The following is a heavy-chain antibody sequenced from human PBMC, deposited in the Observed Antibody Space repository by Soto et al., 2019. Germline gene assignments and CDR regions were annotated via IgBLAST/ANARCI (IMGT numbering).Heavy chain of an antibody. J-gene: IGHJ5*02. V-gene: IGHV1-18*01. CDR3: ARDRYNWNYVNWFDP. Sequence: QVQLVQSGAEVKKPGASVKVSCKASGYTFTSYGISWVRQAPGQGLEWMGWISAYNGNTNYAQKLQGRVTMTTDRSTSTAYMELRSLRSDDTAVYYCARDRYNWNYVNWFDPWGQGTLVTVSS. D-gene: IGHD1-7*01. CDR2: ISAYNGNT. CDR1: GYTFTSYG.